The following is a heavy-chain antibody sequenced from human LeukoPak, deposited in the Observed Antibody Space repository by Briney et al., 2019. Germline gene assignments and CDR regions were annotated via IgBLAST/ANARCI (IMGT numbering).Heavy chain of an antibody. Sequence: PGGSLRLSCAPSGFTFSRYTMDWVRQAPGKGLEWVSSISSNGYYVYQADSVKGRFTSSRDNAKNSLYLQMNSLRAEDTAVYYCARVCSNTSCWGAFDIWGQGTMVTVSS. D-gene: IGHD2-2*01. CDR2: ISSNGYYV. V-gene: IGHV3-21*01. CDR1: GFTFSRYT. J-gene: IGHJ3*02. CDR3: ARVCSNTSCWGAFDI.